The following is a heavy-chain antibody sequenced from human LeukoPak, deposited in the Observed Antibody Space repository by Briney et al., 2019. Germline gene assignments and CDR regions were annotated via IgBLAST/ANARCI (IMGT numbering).Heavy chain of an antibody. Sequence: PSETLSLTCTVSGGSISSYHWSWIRQPPGKGLEWIGSIYYSGNINYNPFLKSRVTISVDTSKNQFSLKLSSVTAADTAVYYCARGRSSWYYWGQGTLVTVSP. V-gene: IGHV4-59*01. D-gene: IGHD6-13*01. CDR1: GGSISSYH. J-gene: IGHJ4*02. CDR2: IYYSGNI. CDR3: ARGRSSWYY.